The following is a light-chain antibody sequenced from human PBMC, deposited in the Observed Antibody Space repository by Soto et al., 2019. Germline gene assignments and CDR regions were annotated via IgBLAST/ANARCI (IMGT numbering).Light chain of an antibody. J-gene: IGKJ5*01. CDR3: QQRSNWPSIT. V-gene: IGKV3-11*01. Sequence: EIVLTQSPATLSLSPGERATLSCRASQSVGSSLAWYQQRPGQAPRLLIYDAFIRATGIPARFSGSESGTDFTLTINSLEPEDFAVYYCQQRSNWPSITFGQGTRLEI. CDR2: DAF. CDR1: QSVGSS.